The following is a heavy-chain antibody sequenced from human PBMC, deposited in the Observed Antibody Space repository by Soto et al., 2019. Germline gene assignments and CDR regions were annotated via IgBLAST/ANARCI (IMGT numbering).Heavy chain of an antibody. CDR2: MSPESSNT. CDR1: GYNFTSID. D-gene: IGHD7-27*01. Sequence: QVQLVQSGAEVKKPGASVKVSCKASGYNFTSIDINWVRQAPGHGLEWMGWMSPESSNTGYAQTFQGRVTMTRTPSTSTAYMELSSLRSDDTAVYYCARGPPDWGFDYWGQGTLVTVSS. J-gene: IGHJ4*02. CDR3: ARGPPDWGFDY. V-gene: IGHV1-8*01.